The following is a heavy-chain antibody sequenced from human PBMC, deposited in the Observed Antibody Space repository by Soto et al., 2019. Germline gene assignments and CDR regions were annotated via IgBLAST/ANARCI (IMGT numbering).Heavy chain of an antibody. V-gene: IGHV3-48*03. D-gene: IGHD6-6*01. J-gene: IGHJ4*02. CDR2: ISNSGRII. CDR3: AREWGPSIAAAFDY. CDR1: GFTFSSFE. Sequence: GGSLRLSCAASGFTFSSFEMNWVRQAPGKGLEWVSYISNSGRIIYYADSVKGRFTISRDDAKNSLYLQMNSLRAEDTAVYYCAREWGPSIAAAFDYWGQGTLVTVSS.